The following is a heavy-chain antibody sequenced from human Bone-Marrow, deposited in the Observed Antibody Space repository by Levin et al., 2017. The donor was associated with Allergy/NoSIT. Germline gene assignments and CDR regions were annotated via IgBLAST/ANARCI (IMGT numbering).Heavy chain of an antibody. D-gene: IGHD2-8*01. CDR3: ARGTKKGSHFDS. Sequence: ESLKISCTVSGGSITPYYWSWVRQSPGKGLEWIGYVYYVGTTFYNPSLRSRVTISVDTSKNQFSLRVTSATVADTAVYFCARGTKKGSHFDSWGQGALVTVSS. V-gene: IGHV4-59*01. CDR1: GGSITPYY. CDR2: VYYVGTT. J-gene: IGHJ4*02.